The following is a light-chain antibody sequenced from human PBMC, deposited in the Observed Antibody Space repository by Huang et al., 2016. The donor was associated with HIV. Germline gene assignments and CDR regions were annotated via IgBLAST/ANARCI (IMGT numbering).Light chain of an antibody. J-gene: IGKJ3*01. CDR1: QSVSRI. CDR2: GAS. Sequence: EIVMTQSPATLSVSPGERATISCRARQSVSRILAWYQRKPGHAPWLLIYGASTRATGIPSRFSGSGSGTDFTLTISSLQSEDFAIYYFQQYNNWSFTFGPGTKVDIK. CDR3: QQYNNWSFT. V-gene: IGKV3-15*01.